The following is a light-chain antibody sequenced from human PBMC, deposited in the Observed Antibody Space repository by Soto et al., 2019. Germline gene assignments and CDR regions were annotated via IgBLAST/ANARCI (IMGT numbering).Light chain of an antibody. Sequence: DIPMTQSPSTLSASVGDRVTITCRASQSISSWLAWYQQKPGKAPKLLIYTASNLESGVPSRFTGTGSGTDFTLNISSLQPGDFATYYCQQYNTMGRTFCQGTKGQIK. V-gene: IGKV1-5*03. CDR2: TAS. CDR1: QSISSW. CDR3: QQYNTMGRT. J-gene: IGKJ1*01.